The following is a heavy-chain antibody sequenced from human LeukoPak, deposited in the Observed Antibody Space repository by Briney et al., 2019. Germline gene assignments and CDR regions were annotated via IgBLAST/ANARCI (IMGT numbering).Heavy chain of an antibody. J-gene: IGHJ6*02. Sequence: GGSLRLSCAASGFTFSSYGMHWVRQAPGKGLEWVAVISYDGSNKYYADSVKGRFTISRDNSKNTLYLQMNSLRAEDTAVYYCAKLRLELRASDCGMDVWGQGTTVTVSS. D-gene: IGHD1-7*01. V-gene: IGHV3-30*18. CDR3: AKLRLELRASDCGMDV. CDR2: ISYDGSNK. CDR1: GFTFSSYG.